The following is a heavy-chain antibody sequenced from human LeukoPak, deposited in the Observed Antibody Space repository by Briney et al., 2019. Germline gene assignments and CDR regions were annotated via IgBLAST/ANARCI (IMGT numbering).Heavy chain of an antibody. Sequence: PGGSLRLSCAASGFTFSGSAMHWVRQASGKGLEWVGRIRSKANSYATAYAASVKGRFTISRDDSKNTAYLQMNSLKTEDTAVYYCTAKMATTKLNDYWGQGTLVTVSS. CDR3: TAKMATTKLNDY. D-gene: IGHD5-24*01. V-gene: IGHV3-73*01. CDR2: IRSKANSYAT. J-gene: IGHJ4*02. CDR1: GFTFSGSA.